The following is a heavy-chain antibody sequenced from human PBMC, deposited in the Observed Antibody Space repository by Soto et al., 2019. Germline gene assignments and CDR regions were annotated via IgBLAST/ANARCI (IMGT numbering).Heavy chain of an antibody. Sequence: SATLSLTCTVSGGSISSGGYYWSWIRQHPGKGLEWIGYIYYSGSTNYNPSLKSRVTISVDTSKNQFSLKLSSVTAADTAVYYCARTRNYDFWSGDTPFDPWGQGTLVTVSS. D-gene: IGHD3-3*01. V-gene: IGHV4-61*08. J-gene: IGHJ5*02. CDR2: IYYSGST. CDR3: ARTRNYDFWSGDTPFDP. CDR1: GGSISSGGYY.